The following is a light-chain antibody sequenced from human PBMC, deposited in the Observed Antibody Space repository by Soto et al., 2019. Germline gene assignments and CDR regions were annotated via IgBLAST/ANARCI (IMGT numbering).Light chain of an antibody. CDR2: AAS. J-gene: IGKJ4*01. CDR3: QHLNSYPRALS. V-gene: IGKV1-9*01. Sequence: DIQLTQSPAFLSASLGDRVTISCRASQGISSHLAWYQQKPGKAPELLIYAASTLQSGVPSRFSGSGSGTEFTLTISSLQPADFAPSFCQHLNSYPRALSFGGGTQVEIK. CDR1: QGISSH.